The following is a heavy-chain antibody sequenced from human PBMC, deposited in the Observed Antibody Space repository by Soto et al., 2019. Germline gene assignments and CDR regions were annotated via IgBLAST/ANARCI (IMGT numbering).Heavy chain of an antibody. J-gene: IGHJ6*02. D-gene: IGHD6-13*01. CDR1: VFSLSSATMG. CDR3: ARVHAGYYGMDV. Sequence: SGATLVDPPETLTLTCNVSVFSLSSATMGVSWIRQPPGKALEWLAHIFSNDEKSYSTSLKIRLTISKDTSKSQVVLTMTNMDPVDTPTYCCARVHAGYYGMDVWGQGTTVTVSS. V-gene: IGHV2-26*01. CDR2: IFSNDEK.